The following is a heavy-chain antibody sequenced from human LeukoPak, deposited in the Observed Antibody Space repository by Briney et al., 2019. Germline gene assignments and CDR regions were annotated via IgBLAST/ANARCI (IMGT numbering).Heavy chain of an antibody. V-gene: IGHV3-23*01. Sequence: GGSLRLSCAASGFTFSSYAMSWVRQAPGKGLEWVSAISGGGGSTYYADSVKGRFTISRDNSKNTLYLQMNSLRAEDTAVYYCAKGVYYYDSSGYYYGHDAFDIWGQGTMVTVSS. D-gene: IGHD3-22*01. CDR2: ISGGGGST. CDR3: AKGVYYYDSSGYYYGHDAFDI. CDR1: GFTFSSYA. J-gene: IGHJ3*02.